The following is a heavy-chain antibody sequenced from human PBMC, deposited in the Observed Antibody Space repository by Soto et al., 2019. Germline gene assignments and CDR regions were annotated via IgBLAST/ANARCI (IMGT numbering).Heavy chain of an antibody. D-gene: IGHD1-26*01. J-gene: IGHJ4*02. CDR1: GGTFRKYG. CDR2: IIPMFGTA. Sequence: SVKVSCKASGGTFRKYGISWVRQAPGQGLEWLGGIIPMFGTATSTQNFQGRLTITADESTSTAYMELSSLTSEDTAVYFCARSVGVTTLSYLDYWGQGTQVTVYS. V-gene: IGHV1-69*13. CDR3: ARSVGVTTLSYLDY.